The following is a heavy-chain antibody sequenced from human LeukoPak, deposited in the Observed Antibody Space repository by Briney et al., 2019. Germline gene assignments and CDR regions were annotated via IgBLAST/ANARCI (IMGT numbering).Heavy chain of an antibody. J-gene: IGHJ4*02. CDR1: GGSFSGYY. CDR3: ATVIYDILSGYYLQ. V-gene: IGHV4-34*09. Sequence: PSETLSLTCAVYGGSFSGYYWSWIRQHPGKGLEWIGYIYNSGSTYYNPSLKSRVTISVDTSKNQFSLKLSSVTAADTAVYYCATVIYDILSGYYLQWGQGTLVTVSS. CDR2: IYNSGST. D-gene: IGHD3-9*01.